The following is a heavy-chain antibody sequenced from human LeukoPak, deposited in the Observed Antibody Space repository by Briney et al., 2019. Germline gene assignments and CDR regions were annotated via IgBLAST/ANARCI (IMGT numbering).Heavy chain of an antibody. Sequence: GASVKVSCTASGYTFTRYYMHWVSQAPGQGREWLGRINPNSGGTNYAQKFQGSVTMTRDTSISTAYMELSSLRSEDTAVYYCATTVGATGWDAFDIWGQGTMVTVSS. J-gene: IGHJ3*02. D-gene: IGHD1-26*01. CDR2: INPNSGGT. CDR1: GYTFTRYY. V-gene: IGHV1-2*06. CDR3: ATTVGATGWDAFDI.